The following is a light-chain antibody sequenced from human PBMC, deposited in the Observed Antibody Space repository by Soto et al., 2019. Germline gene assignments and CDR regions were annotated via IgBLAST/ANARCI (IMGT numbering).Light chain of an antibody. CDR3: QQYNSSPT. J-gene: IGKJ1*01. Sequence: DIQMTQSPSTLSASVGDRVTITCRASQSIRSWLAWYEQKPGKAPKLLIYKASSLESGVPSRFSGSGSGTEFTLTISSLQPDDFATSYCQQYNSSPTFGQGTKVHIK. V-gene: IGKV1-5*03. CDR1: QSIRSW. CDR2: KAS.